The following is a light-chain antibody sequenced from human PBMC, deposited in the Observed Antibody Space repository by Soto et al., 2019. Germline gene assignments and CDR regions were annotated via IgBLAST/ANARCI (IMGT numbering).Light chain of an antibody. J-gene: IGLJ1*01. CDR3: QSYDSSPSYV. Sequence: QSVLTQPPSVSGAPGQRVTISCTGSSSNIGAGYDVHWYQQLPGTAPKLLIYGNSNRPSGVPDRFSGSKSGTSASLAITGLQAEDEADYYCQSYDSSPSYVFGTGTKVNVL. CDR2: GNS. CDR1: SSNIGAGYD. V-gene: IGLV1-40*01.